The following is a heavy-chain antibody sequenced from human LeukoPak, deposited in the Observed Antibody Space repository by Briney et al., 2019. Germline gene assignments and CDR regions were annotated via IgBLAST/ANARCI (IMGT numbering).Heavy chain of an antibody. J-gene: IGHJ5*02. Sequence: AGGSLRLSCAASGFTFSSYAMSWVRQAPGKWLEWVSAISGSGGSPYYADSVKGRFTISRDNSKNTLYLQMNSLRAEDTAVYYCARGQWELPVNLGWFDPWGQGTLVTVSS. CDR1: GFTFSSYA. V-gene: IGHV3-23*01. D-gene: IGHD1-26*01. CDR3: ARGQWELPVNLGWFDP. CDR2: ISGSGGSP.